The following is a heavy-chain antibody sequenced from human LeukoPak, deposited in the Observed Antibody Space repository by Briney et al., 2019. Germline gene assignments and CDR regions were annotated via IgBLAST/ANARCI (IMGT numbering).Heavy chain of an antibody. J-gene: IGHJ3*02. CDR2: INPNSGGT. D-gene: IGHD6-13*01. Sequence: ASVKVPCKASGYTFTSYGISWVRQAPGQGLEWMGWINPNSGGTNYAQKFQGRVTMTRDTSISTAYMELSRLRSDDTAVYYCARYSSSWYDAFDIWGQGTMVTVSS. CDR1: GYTFTSYG. CDR3: ARYSSSWYDAFDI. V-gene: IGHV1-2*02.